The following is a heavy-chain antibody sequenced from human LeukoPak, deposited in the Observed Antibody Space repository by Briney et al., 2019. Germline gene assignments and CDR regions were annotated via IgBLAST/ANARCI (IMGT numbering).Heavy chain of an antibody. Sequence: GGSLRLSCAASGFTFSNAWMSWVRQAPGKGLEWVGRIKSKTGGGTTDYAAPVKGRFTISRDDSKNMLYLQMNSLKTEDTAVYYCTTGYSSSCINWGQGTLVTVSS. CDR1: GFTFSNAW. V-gene: IGHV3-15*01. J-gene: IGHJ4*02. CDR3: TTGYSSSCIN. D-gene: IGHD6-13*01. CDR2: IKSKTGGGTT.